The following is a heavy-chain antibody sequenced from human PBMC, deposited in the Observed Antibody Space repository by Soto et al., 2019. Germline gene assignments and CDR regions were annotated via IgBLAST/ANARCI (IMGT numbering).Heavy chain of an antibody. V-gene: IGHV4-31*03. CDR3: ARLGYDCSTTSCYLGYHYGMDV. J-gene: IGHJ6*02. Sequence: SETLSLTCPVSGGSISSGGYYWSWIRQHPGKGLEWIGYIYYSGRTYYNPSLNSRVSISVDTSKNQFSLRLRSVTAADTAMYFCARLGYDCSTTSCYLGYHYGMDVWGQGTTVT. CDR2: IYYSGRT. D-gene: IGHD2-2*01. CDR1: GGSISSGGYY.